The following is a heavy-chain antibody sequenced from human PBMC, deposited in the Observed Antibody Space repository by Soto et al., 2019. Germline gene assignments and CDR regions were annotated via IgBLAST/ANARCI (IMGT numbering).Heavy chain of an antibody. CDR1: GGSISSGGYY. V-gene: IGHV4-31*03. J-gene: IGHJ4*02. Sequence: QVQLQESGPGLVKPSQTLSLTCTVSGGSISSGGYYWSWIRQHPGKGLEWIGYIYYSGSTYYSPYHKRRVSISVDTSKNQFSLQLSSVSAEDTAVYYCALVVFSMVRGIFDYWGQGTLVTVSS. D-gene: IGHD3-10*01. CDR3: ALVVFSMVRGIFDY. CDR2: IYYSGST.